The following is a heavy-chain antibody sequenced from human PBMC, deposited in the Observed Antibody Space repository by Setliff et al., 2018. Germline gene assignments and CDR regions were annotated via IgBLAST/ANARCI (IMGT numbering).Heavy chain of an antibody. J-gene: IGHJ4*02. CDR1: GASLSSGVYY. Sequence: SETLSLTCTVSGASLSSGVYYWGWLRKPPGKGLEWSGRIYDRGDTYYNASLKGRLNISVDTAQNQFSLRLTSVPAADTAVYYCARTGTYRYFDYSGQWTLVTVSS. V-gene: IGHV4-39*01. CDR2: IYDRGDT. D-gene: IGHD1-1*01. CDR3: ARTGTYRYFDY.